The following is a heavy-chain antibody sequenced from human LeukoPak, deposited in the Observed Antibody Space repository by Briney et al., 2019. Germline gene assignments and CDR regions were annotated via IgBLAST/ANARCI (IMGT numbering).Heavy chain of an antibody. CDR3: AISQPGGSCFGY. V-gene: IGHV3-48*03. CDR1: GFTFSSYE. J-gene: IGHJ4*02. Sequence: GGSLRLSCAASGFTFSSYEMNWVRQAPGKGLEWVSYISSSGSTIYYADSLKGRFTISRDNAKNSLYLQMNSLRAEDTAVYYCAISQPGGSCFGYWGQGTLVTVSS. D-gene: IGHD2-15*01. CDR2: ISSSGSTI.